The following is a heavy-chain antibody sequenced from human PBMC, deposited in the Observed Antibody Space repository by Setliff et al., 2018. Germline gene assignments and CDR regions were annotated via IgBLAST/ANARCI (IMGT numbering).Heavy chain of an antibody. CDR3: AREEVERAYAFDI. D-gene: IGHD1-1*01. CDR2: ISIDDDKT. V-gene: IGHV1-18*01. CDR1: GYTFTSYG. Sequence: ASVKVSCKASGYTFTSYGISWVRQAPGQGLEWMGWISIDDDKTKYAQKFQGRATITTDESTSTAYMELSSLRSEDTAVYYCAREEVERAYAFDIWGQGTMVTVSS. J-gene: IGHJ3*02.